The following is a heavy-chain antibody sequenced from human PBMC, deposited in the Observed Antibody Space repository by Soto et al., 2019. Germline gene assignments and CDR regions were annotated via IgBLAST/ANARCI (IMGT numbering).Heavy chain of an antibody. CDR2: IDPSDSYT. D-gene: IGHD6-6*01. V-gene: IGHV5-10-1*01. CDR3: ARLGSSSTFHYYYYYGMDV. Sequence: LGESLKISCNGSGYSFTSYWISWVRQMPGKGLEWMGRIDPSDSYTNYSPSFQGHVTISADKSISTAYLQWSSLKASDTAMYYCARLGSSSTFHYYYYYGMDVWGQGTTVTVSS. CDR1: GYSFTSYW. J-gene: IGHJ6*02.